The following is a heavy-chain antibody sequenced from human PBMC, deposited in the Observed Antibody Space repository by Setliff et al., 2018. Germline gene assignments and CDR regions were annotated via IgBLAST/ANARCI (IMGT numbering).Heavy chain of an antibody. D-gene: IGHD3-10*01. Sequence: SETLSLTCVVYGDSFSDYYWSWIRQSPGRGMEWIGESNHGGSTSYNPSLKSRLTMSVDTSKNQFFLKLSSVTAADTAVYYCVRGGSSVWAWYFDLWGRGTQVTVSS. V-gene: IGHV4-34*01. CDR3: VRGGSSVWAWYFDL. J-gene: IGHJ2*01. CDR2: SNHGGST. CDR1: GDSFSDYY.